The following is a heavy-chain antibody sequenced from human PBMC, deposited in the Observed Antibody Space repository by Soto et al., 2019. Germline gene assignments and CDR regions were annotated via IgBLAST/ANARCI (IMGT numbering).Heavy chain of an antibody. Sequence: ASVRVSCKASGYTFTSYAMHWVRHAPGQRLEWMGWINAGNGNTKYSQKFQGRVTITRDTSASTAYMELSSLRSEDTAVYYCARDKRGYCSSTSCYAGPFDYWGQGTLVTVS. CDR1: GYTFTSYA. CDR2: INAGNGNT. V-gene: IGHV1-3*01. D-gene: IGHD2-2*01. CDR3: ARDKRGYCSSTSCYAGPFDY. J-gene: IGHJ4*02.